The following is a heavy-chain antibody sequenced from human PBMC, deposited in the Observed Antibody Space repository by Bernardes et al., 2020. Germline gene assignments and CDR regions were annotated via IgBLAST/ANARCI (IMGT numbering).Heavy chain of an antibody. V-gene: IGHV4-39*01. J-gene: IGHJ3*02. Sequence: SETLSLTCTVSGGSISSSSYYWGWIRQPPGKGLEWIGSIYYSGSTYYNPSLKSRVTISVDTSKNQFSLKLSSVTAADTAVYYCARQKRITIFGVAVDAFDIWGQGTMVTVSS. D-gene: IGHD3-3*01. CDR1: GGSISSSSYY. CDR3: ARQKRITIFGVAVDAFDI. CDR2: IYYSGST.